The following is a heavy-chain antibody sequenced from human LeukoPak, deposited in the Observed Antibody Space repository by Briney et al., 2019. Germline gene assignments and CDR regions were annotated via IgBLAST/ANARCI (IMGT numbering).Heavy chain of an antibody. Sequence: GGSLRLSCAASGFTVSSNYMSWVRQAPGKGLEWVSVIYSGGSTYYADSVKGRCTISRDNSKNTLYLQMNSLRAEDTAVYYCARITVTMGYGMDVWGQGTTVSVFS. CDR1: GFTVSSNY. CDR3: ARITVTMGYGMDV. V-gene: IGHV3-66*02. J-gene: IGHJ6*02. CDR2: IYSGGST. D-gene: IGHD4-17*01.